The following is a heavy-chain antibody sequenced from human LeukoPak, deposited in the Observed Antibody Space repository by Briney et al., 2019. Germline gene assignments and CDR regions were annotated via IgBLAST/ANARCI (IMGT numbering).Heavy chain of an antibody. V-gene: IGHV1-18*01. J-gene: IGHJ4*02. CDR1: GYTFTKYS. D-gene: IGHD1-26*01. CDR2: ISAYNGNT. Sequence: ASVKASCKTSGYTFTKYSFSWVRQAPGQGLEWLGWISAYNGNTNYAQKIHGRVTMTTDTSTSTTYMDLRSLKSDDTAVYYCVRVVTGSYYTDYWGQGTLVTVSS. CDR3: VRVVTGSYYTDY.